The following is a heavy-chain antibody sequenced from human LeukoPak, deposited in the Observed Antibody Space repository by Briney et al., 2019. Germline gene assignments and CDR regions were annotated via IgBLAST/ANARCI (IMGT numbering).Heavy chain of an antibody. V-gene: IGHV1-2*02. Sequence: ASVKVSCKASGYTFTSYAMHWVRQAPGQRLEWMGWINPNSGGTNYAQKFQGRVTMTRDTSISTAYMELSRLRSDDTAVYYCARPRYCSSTSCSNAFDIWGQGTMVTVSS. CDR3: ARPRYCSSTSCSNAFDI. D-gene: IGHD2-2*01. J-gene: IGHJ3*02. CDR1: GYTFTSYA. CDR2: INPNSGGT.